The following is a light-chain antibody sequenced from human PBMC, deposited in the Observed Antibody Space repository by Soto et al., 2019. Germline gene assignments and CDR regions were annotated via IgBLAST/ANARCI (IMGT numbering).Light chain of an antibody. CDR3: QQYSNWPPAIT. J-gene: IGKJ5*01. CDR1: ETISTN. Sequence: EIVLTQSPATLSVSPGERATLSCRATETISTNLAWFQRNPGQPPRLLIYGSSTRATGVPDRFSGSGSGTEFTLIISSLQSEDVALYYCQQYSNWPPAITFGQGTRLEIK. V-gene: IGKV3-15*01. CDR2: GSS.